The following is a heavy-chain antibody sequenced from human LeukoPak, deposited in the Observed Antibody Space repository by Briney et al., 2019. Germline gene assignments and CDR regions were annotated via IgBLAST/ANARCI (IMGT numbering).Heavy chain of an antibody. V-gene: IGHV3-30-3*01. J-gene: IGHJ4*02. CDR2: ISYDGTNK. CDR3: ARVPQLYSTGWTGDSDY. Sequence: QPGGSLRLSCAASGFTLSSYAMHWVRQAPGKGPEWVAVISYDGTNKFYADSVKGRFTISRDNSKKTLSLQMNSLRAEDTAVYYCARVPQLYSTGWTGDSDYWGQGTLVTVSS. D-gene: IGHD6-19*01. CDR1: GFTLSSYA.